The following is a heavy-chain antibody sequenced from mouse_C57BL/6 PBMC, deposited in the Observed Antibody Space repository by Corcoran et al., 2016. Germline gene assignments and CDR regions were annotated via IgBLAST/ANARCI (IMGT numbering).Heavy chain of an antibody. CDR2: INPNNGGT. CDR1: GYTFTDYY. CDR3: ARLDYYYGCDY. D-gene: IGHD1-1*01. V-gene: IGHV1-26*01. J-gene: IGHJ2*01. Sequence: EVQLQQSGPELVKPGASVKISCKASGYTFTDYYMNWVKQSHGKSLEWIGDINPNNGGTSYNQKFKGKATLTVDKSSSTAYMELRSLTSEDSAVYYCARLDYYYGCDYWGQGTTLTVSS.